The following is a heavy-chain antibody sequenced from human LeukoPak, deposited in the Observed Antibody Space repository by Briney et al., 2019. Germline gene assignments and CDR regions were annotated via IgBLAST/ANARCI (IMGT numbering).Heavy chain of an antibody. Sequence: ASVKVSCKASGYTFTGYYMHWVRQAPGQGLEWMGWINPNSGGTNYAQKFQGRVTMTRDTSISTAYMELSRLRSDDTAVYYCARAPDYSGSSRGYFDYWGQGTLVTVSS. V-gene: IGHV1-2*02. D-gene: IGHD1-26*01. J-gene: IGHJ4*02. CDR1: GYTFTGYY. CDR2: INPNSGGT. CDR3: ARAPDYSGSSRGYFDY.